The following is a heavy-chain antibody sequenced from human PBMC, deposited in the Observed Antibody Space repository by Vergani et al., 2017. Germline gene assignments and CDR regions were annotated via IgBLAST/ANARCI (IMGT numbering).Heavy chain of an antibody. CDR1: GYTFTGYY. Sequence: QVQLVQSGAEVKKPGASVKVSCKASGYTFTGYYMHWVRQAPGQGLEWMGWNNPNSGGTNYAQKFQGRVTMTRDTSISTAYMELSRRGSDDTAVYYCARYSGSGWFMAGGKLGYWGQGTLVTVSS. CDR2: NNPNSGGT. V-gene: IGHV1-2*02. CDR3: ARYSGSGWFMAGGKLGY. J-gene: IGHJ4*02. D-gene: IGHD6-19*01.